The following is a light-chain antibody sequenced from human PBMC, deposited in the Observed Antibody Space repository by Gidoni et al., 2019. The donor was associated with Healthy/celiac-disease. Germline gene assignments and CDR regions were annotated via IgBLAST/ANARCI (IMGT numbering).Light chain of an antibody. Sequence: QSALTQPASVSGSPGQSITSSCTGTSSDVGRYNLVSWYQQHPGKAPKLMIYEGSKRPSGVSNRFSGSKSGNTASLTISGLQAEDEADYYCCSYAGSSTFDVVFGGGTKLTVL. CDR1: SSDVGRYNL. J-gene: IGLJ2*01. CDR2: EGS. V-gene: IGLV2-23*03. CDR3: CSYAGSSTFDVV.